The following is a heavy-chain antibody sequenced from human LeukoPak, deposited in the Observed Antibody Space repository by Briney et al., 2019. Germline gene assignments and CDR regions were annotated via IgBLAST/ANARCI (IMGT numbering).Heavy chain of an antibody. CDR1: GFTFSSYA. V-gene: IGHV3-23*01. D-gene: IGHD5-18*01. CDR3: AKWTAMAQYYFDY. Sequence: GGSLRLSCAASGFTFSSYAMGWVRQAPGKGLEWVSAISGSGGSTYHADSVKGRFTISRDNSKNTLYLQMNSLRAEDTAVYYCAKWTAMAQYYFDYWGQGTLVTVSS. CDR2: ISGSGGST. J-gene: IGHJ4*02.